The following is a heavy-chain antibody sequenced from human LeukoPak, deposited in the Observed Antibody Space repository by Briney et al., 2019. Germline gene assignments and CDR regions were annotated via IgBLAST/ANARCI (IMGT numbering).Heavy chain of an antibody. CDR2: IYHSGET. CDR3: AETNTQDWFDP. V-gene: IGHV4-39*07. CDR1: GGSISSTSYY. J-gene: IGHJ5*02. Sequence: SETLSLTCRVSGGSISSTSYYWGWIRQPPGKGLEWIASIYHSGETFYHPSLESRVPISVDTSNNEVFLDLYSVTAADTAMYYCAETNTQDWFDPWGRGTLVTVSS. D-gene: IGHD2-8*01.